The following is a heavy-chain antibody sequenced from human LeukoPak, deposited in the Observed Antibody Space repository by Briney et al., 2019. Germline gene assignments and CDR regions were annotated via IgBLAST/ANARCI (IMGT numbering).Heavy chain of an antibody. J-gene: IGHJ4*02. Sequence: PSETLSLTCTVSGGPINSSNYYWGWIRQPPGKGLEWIGSIYSSVSTYYNPSLKSRVTISVDTSKNQFSLRLTSVTAADTAVYFCARHRGWSYFDYWGQGTLVTVSS. CDR3: ARHRGWSYFDY. V-gene: IGHV4-39*01. CDR1: GGPINSSNYY. CDR2: IYSSVST. D-gene: IGHD6-19*01.